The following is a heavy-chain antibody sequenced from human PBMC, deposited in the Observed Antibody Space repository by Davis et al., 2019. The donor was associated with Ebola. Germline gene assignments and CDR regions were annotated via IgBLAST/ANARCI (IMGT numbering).Heavy chain of an antibody. Sequence: GESLKISCAASGFTFSSYWMHWVRQAPGKGLVWVSRIHSDVDITSYADSVKGRFTISSDNANNTLYLQMNSLRAEDTAVYYCARERRYSSSLDYWGQGILVTVSS. D-gene: IGHD6-13*01. CDR3: ARERRYSSSLDY. CDR2: IHSDVDIT. J-gene: IGHJ4*02. V-gene: IGHV3-74*01. CDR1: GFTFSSYW.